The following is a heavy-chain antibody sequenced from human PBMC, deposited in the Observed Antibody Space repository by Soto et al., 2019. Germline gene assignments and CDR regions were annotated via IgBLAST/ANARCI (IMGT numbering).Heavy chain of an antibody. CDR1: GGSISSGGYY. Sequence: QVQLQESGPGLVKPSQTLSLTCTVSGGSISSGGYYWSWIRQHPGKGLEWIGYIYYSGSTYYNPSLTSRVTISVDTSKNQFSLKLSSVTAADTAVYYCARKSPSNYETNFDYWGQGTLVTVSS. D-gene: IGHD1-7*01. V-gene: IGHV4-31*03. J-gene: IGHJ4*02. CDR3: ARKSPSNYETNFDY. CDR2: IYYSGST.